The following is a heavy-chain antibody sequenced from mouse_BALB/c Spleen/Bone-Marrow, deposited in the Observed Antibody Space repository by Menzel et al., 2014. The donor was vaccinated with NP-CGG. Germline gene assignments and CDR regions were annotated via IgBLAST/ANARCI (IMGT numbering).Heavy chain of an antibody. J-gene: IGHJ4*01. Sequence: VQLQQSGPELEKPGASVKISCKASGYSFTGYNMNWVKQSNGKSLEWIGRINPYTGDTFYNQKFKGKATLTVDKSSSTAHMELSSLTSEDSAVYYCTRSPITTVVAETMDYWGQGTSVTVSS. CDR2: INPYTGDT. V-gene: IGHV1-20*01. CDR1: GYSFTGYN. CDR3: TRSPITTVVAETMDY. D-gene: IGHD1-1*01.